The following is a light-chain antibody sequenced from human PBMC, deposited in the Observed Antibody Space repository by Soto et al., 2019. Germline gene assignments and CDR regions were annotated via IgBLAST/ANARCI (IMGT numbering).Light chain of an antibody. CDR1: QSVASN. J-gene: IGKJ5*01. Sequence: EIVMTPSPASLSVSPVESVTLSCRASQSVASNLAWYQQKPGQAPRLLIYGTSTRATGVPARYSGSGSGTDFTLTISSLQAADFAVYHCQHYNNWPITFGQGTRLEIK. CDR2: GTS. V-gene: IGKV3-15*01. CDR3: QHYNNWPIT.